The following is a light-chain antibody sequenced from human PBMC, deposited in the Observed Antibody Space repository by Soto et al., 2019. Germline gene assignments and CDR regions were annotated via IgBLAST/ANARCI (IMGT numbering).Light chain of an antibody. V-gene: IGLV2-14*01. Sequence: QSVLTQPASVSGSPGQSITISCTGTSSDVGGYNYVSWYQHHPGKAPKLILYDVSYRPSGISDRFSGSKSGNTASLTISGLQAEDEADYYCNSYTSTYTGIFGGGTKVTVL. CDR3: NSYTSTYTGI. CDR2: DVS. J-gene: IGLJ2*01. CDR1: SSDVGGYNY.